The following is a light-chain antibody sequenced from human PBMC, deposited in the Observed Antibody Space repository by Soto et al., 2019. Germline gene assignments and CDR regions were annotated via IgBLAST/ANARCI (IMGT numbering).Light chain of an antibody. CDR1: QSVSSN. CDR2: GAS. J-gene: IGKJ1*01. V-gene: IGKV3-15*01. Sequence: EIVMTQSPATLSVSPGERATLSCRASQSVSSNLAWYQQKPGQAPRLLIYGASTRATGIPARVSGSGSGTEFTLTISSLQSEDFAVYYCQQSSNWQGTFGRGTKVDI. CDR3: QQSSNWQGT.